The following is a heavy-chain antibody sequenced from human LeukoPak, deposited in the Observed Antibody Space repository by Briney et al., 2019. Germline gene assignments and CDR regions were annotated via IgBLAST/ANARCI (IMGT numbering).Heavy chain of an antibody. CDR3: AKLVGATMTSDY. D-gene: IGHD1-26*01. J-gene: IGHJ4*02. Sequence: GGSLILSCAASGFTLSTYVMTWVRQAPGEGLEWVSSISRSGDTTYHGDSVKGRFTISRDNSKNTLYLQMNSLRGDDTAIYYCAKLVGATMTSDYWGQGILVTVS. CDR2: ISRSGDTT. CDR1: GFTLSTYV. V-gene: IGHV3-23*01.